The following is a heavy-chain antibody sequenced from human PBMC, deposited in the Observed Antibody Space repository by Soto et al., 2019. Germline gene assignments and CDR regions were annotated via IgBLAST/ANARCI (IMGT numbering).Heavy chain of an antibody. V-gene: IGHV4-59*08. D-gene: IGHD3-9*01. Sequence: PSETLSLTCTVSGGSISSYYWSWIRQPPGKGLDWIGYIYYSGSTNYNPSLKSRVTISVDTSKNQFSLKLSSVTAADTAVYYCARQRMDYDILTGYYYNWFDPWGQGTLVTVSS. CDR2: IYYSGST. CDR1: GGSISSYY. J-gene: IGHJ5*02. CDR3: ARQRMDYDILTGYYYNWFDP.